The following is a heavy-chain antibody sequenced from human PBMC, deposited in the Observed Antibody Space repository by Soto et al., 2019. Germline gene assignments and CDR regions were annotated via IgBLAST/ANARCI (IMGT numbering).Heavy chain of an antibody. J-gene: IGHJ6*02. Sequence: QVQLQESGPGLVKPSQTLSLTCTVSGGSISSGGYYWSWIRQHPGKGLEWIGYTYYSGTTYYNPSLKSRVSISVELSKNQFSLKLSSVTAADTAVYYCARTSIISISAVVKYYYYYYDMDVWGQGTTVTVSS. D-gene: IGHD3-3*01. V-gene: IGHV4-31*03. CDR2: TYYSGTT. CDR1: GGSISSGGYY. CDR3: ARTSIISISAVVKYYYYYYDMDV.